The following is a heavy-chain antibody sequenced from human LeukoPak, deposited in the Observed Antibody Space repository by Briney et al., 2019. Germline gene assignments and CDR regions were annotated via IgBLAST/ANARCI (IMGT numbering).Heavy chain of an antibody. CDR2: IKQDGSEK. D-gene: IGHD6-13*01. V-gene: IGHV3-7*01. J-gene: IGHJ6*02. CDR3: AGDMRPSSSWPPRNTQYSYYGMDV. Sequence: PGGSLRLSCAASGFTFSTYWMSWVRQAPGKALEWVANIKQDGSEKYYVDSVRGRFTISRDNAEKSLYLQMNSLRAEDTAVYYCAGDMRPSSSWPPRNTQYSYYGMDVWGQGTTATVSS. CDR1: GFTFSTYW.